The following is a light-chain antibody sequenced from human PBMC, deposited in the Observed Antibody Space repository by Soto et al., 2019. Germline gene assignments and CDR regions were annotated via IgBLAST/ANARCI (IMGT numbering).Light chain of an antibody. CDR3: SSYAGSNTVV. V-gene: IGLV2-8*01. CDR1: SSDVGGYNY. J-gene: IGLJ2*01. CDR2: EVS. Sequence: QSALTQPPSASGSPGQSVTISCTGTSSDVGGYNYVSWYQQHPDKAPKLMIYEVSKRPSGVPDRFSGSKSGNTASLTVSGLQAEDEADYYCSSYAGSNTVVFGGGTKVTVL.